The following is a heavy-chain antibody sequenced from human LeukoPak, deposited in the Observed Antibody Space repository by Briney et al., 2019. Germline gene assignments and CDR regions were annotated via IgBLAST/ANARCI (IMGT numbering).Heavy chain of an antibody. J-gene: IGHJ4*02. Sequence: GASVKVSCKASGYTFTGYYMHWVRQAPGQGLEWMGWINPNSGGTNYAQKLQGRVTMTTDTSTSTAYMELRSLRSDDTAVYYCARTPERGDSSGWFGGSDYWGQGTLVTVSS. CDR3: ARTPERGDSSGWFGGSDY. V-gene: IGHV1-2*02. CDR2: INPNSGGT. D-gene: IGHD6-19*01. CDR1: GYTFTGYY.